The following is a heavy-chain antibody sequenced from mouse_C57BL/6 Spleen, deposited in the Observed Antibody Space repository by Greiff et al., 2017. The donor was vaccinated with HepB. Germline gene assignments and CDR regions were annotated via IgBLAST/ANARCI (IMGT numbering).Heavy chain of an antibody. Sequence: QVQLQQSGPGLVQPSQSLSITCTVSGFSLTSYGVHWVRQSPGKGLEWLGVIWRGGSTDYNAAFMSRLSITKDNSTSQVFFKMNSLQADDTAISYCAKDYGSRGGVAYWGQGTLVTVSA. CDR3: AKDYGSRGGVAY. V-gene: IGHV2-5*01. CDR2: IWRGGST. J-gene: IGHJ3*01. D-gene: IGHD1-1*01. CDR1: GFSLTSYG.